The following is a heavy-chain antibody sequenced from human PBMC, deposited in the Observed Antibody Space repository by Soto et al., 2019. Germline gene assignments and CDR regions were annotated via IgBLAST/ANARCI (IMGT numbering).Heavy chain of an antibody. CDR3: AILGTYYFDNSDNYFDF. CDR2: INAGNGNT. Sequence: QVHLVQSGAEEMKPGASVKVSCKASGYTLTRYSIHWVRQAPGQRLEWMGWINAGNGNTKFSQKFQGRVTITRDTSASTAYMELRGLRSEDTAVYYCAILGTYYFDNSDNYFDFWGQGTLVTVSS. J-gene: IGHJ4*02. V-gene: IGHV1-3*05. D-gene: IGHD3-22*01. CDR1: GYTLTRYS.